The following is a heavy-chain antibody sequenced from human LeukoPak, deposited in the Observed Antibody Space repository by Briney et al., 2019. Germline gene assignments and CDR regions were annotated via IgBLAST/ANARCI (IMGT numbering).Heavy chain of an antibody. J-gene: IGHJ6*02. CDR1: GFTFSSCS. CDR3: ARDLTTVTDYYGKDV. D-gene: IGHD4-17*01. Sequence: GGSLRLSCAASGFTFSSCSMNWVRQAPGKGLEWVSSISSSSSYIYYADSVKGRFTISRDNAKNSLYLQMNSLRAEDTAVYYCARDLTTVTDYYGKDVWGQGTTVTVSS. V-gene: IGHV3-21*01. CDR2: ISSSSSYI.